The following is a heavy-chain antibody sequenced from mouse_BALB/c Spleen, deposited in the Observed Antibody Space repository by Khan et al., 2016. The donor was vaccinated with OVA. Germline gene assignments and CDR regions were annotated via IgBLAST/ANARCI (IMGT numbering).Heavy chain of an antibody. CDR2: IDPANGNT. CDR1: GFNIKDTY. J-gene: IGHJ4*01. V-gene: IGHV14-3*02. D-gene: IGHD1-1*01. CDR3: ARGYCYGSSLYAMDY. Sequence: VQLKESGAELVKPGASVKLSCTASGFNIKDTYMHWVKQRPEQGLEWIGRIDPANGNTKYDPKFQGTATITADTSSNTAYLQLSSLTSEDTAVYYCARGYCYGSSLYAMDYWGQGTSVTVSS.